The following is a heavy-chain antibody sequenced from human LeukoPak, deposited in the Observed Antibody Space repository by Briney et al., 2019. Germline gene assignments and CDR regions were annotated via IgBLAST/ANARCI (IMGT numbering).Heavy chain of an antibody. CDR1: GFTFSSYA. CDR3: ARRSFTYYYYYMDV. J-gene: IGHJ6*03. V-gene: IGHV3-64*02. CDR2: ISSNGDST. Sequence: GGSLRLSCVASGFTFSSYAMNWVRQAPRKGLEYVSAISSNGDSTYYADSVKGRFTISRDISKNTLYLQMGSLRVEDMAVYYCARRSFTYYYYYMDVWGKGTTVTVSS. D-gene: IGHD3-10*01.